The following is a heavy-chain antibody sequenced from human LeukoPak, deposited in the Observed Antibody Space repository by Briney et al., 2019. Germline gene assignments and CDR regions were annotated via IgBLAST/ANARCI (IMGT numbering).Heavy chain of an antibody. D-gene: IGHD4-17*01. CDR2: IYYSGST. V-gene: IGHV4-59*01. J-gene: IGHJ3*02. CDR3: ARVETTVTPDAFDI. CDR1: GGSISSYY. Sequence: KSSETLSLTCTVSGGSISSYYWSWIRQPPGKGLEWIGYIYYSGSTNYNPSLKSRVTISVDTSKNQFSLKLSSVTAADTAVYYCARVETTVTPDAFDIWGQGTMVTVSS.